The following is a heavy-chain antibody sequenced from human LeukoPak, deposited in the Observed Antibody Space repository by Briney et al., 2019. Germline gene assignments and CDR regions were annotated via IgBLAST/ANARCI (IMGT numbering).Heavy chain of an antibody. CDR3: ARERWLQPDY. J-gene: IGHJ4*02. CDR2: IDNGGSDK. V-gene: IGHV3-7*01. D-gene: IGHD5-24*01. CDR1: GFTFTTYW. Sequence: GGSLRLSCAASGFTFTTYWMSWVRQAPGKGLEWVANIDNGGSDKYYVDSVEGRFTISRDNAKNSLYLQMNSLRAEDTAVYYCARERWLQPDYWGQGILVTVSS.